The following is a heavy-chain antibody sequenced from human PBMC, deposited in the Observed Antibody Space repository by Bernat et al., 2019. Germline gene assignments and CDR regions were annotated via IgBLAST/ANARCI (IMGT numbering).Heavy chain of an antibody. CDR1: GGSISSNIYY. D-gene: IGHD5-12*01. CDR3: ARRGYSDYDLFDY. CDR2: IDFGGST. V-gene: IGHV4-39*01. Sequence: QQQLQESGPGLVKPSETLSLTCTVSGGSISSNIYYWDWIRQPPGKGLEWIGSIDFGGSTYYNTSLKSRVTISVDTSKNQFSLKLSSVTAADTAVYYCARRGYSDYDLFDYWGQGTLVTVSS. J-gene: IGHJ4*02.